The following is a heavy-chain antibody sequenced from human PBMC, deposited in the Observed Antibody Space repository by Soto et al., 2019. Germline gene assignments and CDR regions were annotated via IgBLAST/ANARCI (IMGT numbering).Heavy chain of an antibody. CDR2: IYPGDSDT. J-gene: IGHJ6*02. V-gene: IGHV5-51*01. CDR1: GYSFTSYW. D-gene: IGHD3-16*02. Sequence: GEALKISCKLSGYSFTSYWIVWVRQMHGKGLEWMGMIYPGDSDTRSSRSFHGQVTISADNSISTAYRQWSSLKASDTAMYYCAPTLLSGRYRYYYNGMEVWGQGTTVTVSS. CDR3: APTLLSGRYRYYYNGMEV.